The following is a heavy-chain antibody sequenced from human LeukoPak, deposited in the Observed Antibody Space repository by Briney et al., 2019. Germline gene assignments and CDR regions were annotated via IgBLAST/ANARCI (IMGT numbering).Heavy chain of an antibody. J-gene: IGHJ4*02. CDR2: IIPIFGTA. V-gene: IGHV1-69*13. D-gene: IGHD3-3*01. CDR3: ARSPWMSGYYPEDY. CDR1: GYTFTSYY. Sequence: ASVKVSCKASGYTFTSYYMHWVRQAPGQGLEWMGGIIPIFGTANYAQKFQGRVTITADESTSTAYMELSSLRSEDTAVYYCARSPWMSGYYPEDYWGQGTLVTVSS.